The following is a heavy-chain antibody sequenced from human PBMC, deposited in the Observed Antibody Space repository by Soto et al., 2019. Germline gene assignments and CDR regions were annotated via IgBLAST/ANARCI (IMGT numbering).Heavy chain of an antibody. D-gene: IGHD3-10*01. CDR2: IYYSGST. J-gene: IGHJ5*02. V-gene: IGHV4-30-4*01. CDR3: ARVIPPLEFWFDP. CDR1: GGSISSGDYY. Sequence: PSETLSLTCTVSGGSISSGDYYWSWIRQPPGKGLEWIGYIYYSGSTYYNPSLKSRVTISVDTSKNQFSLKLSSVTAADTAVYYCARVIPPLEFWFDPWGQGTLVTVSS.